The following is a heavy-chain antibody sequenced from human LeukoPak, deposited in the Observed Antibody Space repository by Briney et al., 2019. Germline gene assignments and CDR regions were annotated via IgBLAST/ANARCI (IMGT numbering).Heavy chain of an antibody. D-gene: IGHD6-13*01. CDR1: GFTFSSYW. CDR3: ARDHSSSWYGGLYYYYYMDV. CDR2: IKQDGSGK. J-gene: IGHJ6*03. V-gene: IGHV3-7*01. Sequence: QSGGSLRLSCAASGFTFSSYWMSWVRQAPGKGLEWVANIKQDGSGKYYVDSVKGRFTISRDNAKNSLYLQMNSLRAEDTAVYYCARDHSSSWYGGLYYYYYMDVWGKGTTVTVSS.